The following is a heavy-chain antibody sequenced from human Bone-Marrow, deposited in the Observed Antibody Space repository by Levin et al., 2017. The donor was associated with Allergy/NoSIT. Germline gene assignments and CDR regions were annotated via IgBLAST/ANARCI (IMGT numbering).Heavy chain of an antibody. J-gene: IGHJ4*02. Sequence: ASETLSLTCTVSGASIRSGAYYWSWVRQPPGQGLEWIGYIYYNGSTYFNPSLKSRVSISVDTSKNQFSLKLSSVTAADTAHYYCARVLAGFDGSAMAYEYWGRGSLVTVSS. CDR2: IYYNGST. CDR1: GASIRSGAYY. V-gene: IGHV4-31*03. CDR3: ARVLAGFDGSAMAYEY. D-gene: IGHD3-10*01.